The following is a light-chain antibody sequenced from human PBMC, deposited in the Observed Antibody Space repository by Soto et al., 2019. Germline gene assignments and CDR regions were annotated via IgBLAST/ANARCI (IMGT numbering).Light chain of an antibody. J-gene: IGLJ3*02. V-gene: IGLV2-11*01. CDR1: SSDVGGYNY. CDR3: CSYAGSYTWV. CDR2: DVS. Sequence: QSALTQPRSVSGSLGQSVTISCTGTSSDVGGYNYVSWYQQHPGKAPKLMIYDVSKRRSGVPDRFSGSKSGNTASLTISVLQAEDEADYYCCSYAGSYTWVFGGGTKLTVL.